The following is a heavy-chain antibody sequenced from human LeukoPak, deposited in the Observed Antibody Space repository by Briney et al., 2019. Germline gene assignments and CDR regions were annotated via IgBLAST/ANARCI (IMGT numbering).Heavy chain of an antibody. CDR3: VRGPLRIGSYCDY. J-gene: IGHJ4*02. V-gene: IGHV1-8*01. Sequence: ASVKVSCKASGYAFTSYDINWVRQASGQGVEWMGWMNPNSGETGYVQKFQGRVTMTRNTYINTAYMELNNLRSEDTAVYYCVRGPLRIGSYCDYWGQGSLVTVSS. CDR1: GYAFTSYD. D-gene: IGHD2-15*01. CDR2: MNPNSGET.